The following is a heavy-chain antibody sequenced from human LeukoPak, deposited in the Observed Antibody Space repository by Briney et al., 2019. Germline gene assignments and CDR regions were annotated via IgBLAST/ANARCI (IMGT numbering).Heavy chain of an antibody. CDR1: GFTFSSYA. CDR3: TREGSYLDAFDF. D-gene: IGHD3-10*01. Sequence: PGGSLRLSCAASGFTFSSYAMSWVRQAPGKGLEWVAIIKQDGSETYYVDSVKGRFTISRDNAKNSLFLQMNSLRAEDTAVYYCTREGSYLDAFDFWGQGTMVTVSS. CDR2: IKQDGSET. J-gene: IGHJ3*01. V-gene: IGHV3-7*01.